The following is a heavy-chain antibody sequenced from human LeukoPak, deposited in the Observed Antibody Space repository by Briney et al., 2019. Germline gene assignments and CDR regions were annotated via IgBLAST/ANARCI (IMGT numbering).Heavy chain of an antibody. CDR1: GYSISSGYY. J-gene: IGHJ4*02. Sequence: SETLSLTCTVSGYSISSGYYWGWIRQPPGKGLEWIGSIYHSGSTYYNPSLKSRVTISVDTSKNQFSLKLSSVTAADTAVYYCARVLSSGWFVDWGQGTLVTVSS. V-gene: IGHV4-38-2*02. CDR3: ARVLSSGWFVD. D-gene: IGHD6-19*01. CDR2: IYHSGST.